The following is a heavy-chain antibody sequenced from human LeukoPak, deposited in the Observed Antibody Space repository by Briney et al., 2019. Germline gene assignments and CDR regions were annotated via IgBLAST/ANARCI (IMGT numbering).Heavy chain of an antibody. D-gene: IGHD2-15*01. V-gene: IGHV1-69*13. CDR2: IIPIFGTA. J-gene: IGHJ4*02. Sequence: SVKVSCKASGYTFTGYYMHWVRQAPGQGLEWMGGIIPIFGTANYAQKFQGRVTITADESTSTAYMELSSLRSEDTAVYYCARSYINRYCSGGSCYTDWGQGTLVTVSS. CDR1: GYTFTGYY. CDR3: ARSYINRYCSGGSCYTD.